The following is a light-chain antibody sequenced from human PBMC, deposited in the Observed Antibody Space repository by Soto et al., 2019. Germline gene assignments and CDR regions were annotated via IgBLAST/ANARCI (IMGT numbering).Light chain of an antibody. Sequence: EIGMTQSPATLSVSPGERATLSCRASQSVSSNLAWYQQKPGQAPRLLIYGASTRATGIPVRFSGSGSGTEFTLTISSLQSEDFAVYYCQQYNNWPPLFTFGPGTKVDIK. J-gene: IGKJ3*01. V-gene: IGKV3-15*01. CDR2: GAS. CDR1: QSVSSN. CDR3: QQYNNWPPLFT.